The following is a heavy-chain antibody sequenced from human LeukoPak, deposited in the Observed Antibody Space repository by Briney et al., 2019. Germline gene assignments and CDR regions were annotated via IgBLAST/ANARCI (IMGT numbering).Heavy chain of an antibody. Sequence: SVKVSCKASGGTFSSYAISWVRQAPGQGLEWMGGIIPIFGTANYAQKFQGRVTMTRDKSTSTVYMELSSLRSEDTAVYYCARVGSGGNFDYWGQGTLVTVSS. CDR1: GGTFSSYA. CDR3: ARVGSGGNFDY. D-gene: IGHD2-15*01. V-gene: IGHV1-69*05. CDR2: IIPIFGTA. J-gene: IGHJ4*02.